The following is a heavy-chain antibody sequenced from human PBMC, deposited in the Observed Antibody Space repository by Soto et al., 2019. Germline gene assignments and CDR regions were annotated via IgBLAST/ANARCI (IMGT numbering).Heavy chain of an antibody. Sequence: WWSLRLSCSASVFTFDDYAMHWFRQAPGKGLEWVSLISWDGGSTYYADSVKGRFTISRDNSKNSLYLQMNSLRAEDTALYYCAKDLGNPLPRRLYYYYGMDVWGQGTTVTVSS. CDR3: AKDLGNPLPRRLYYYYGMDV. D-gene: IGHD5-12*01. J-gene: IGHJ6*02. CDR2: ISWDGGST. V-gene: IGHV3-43D*04. CDR1: VFTFDDYA.